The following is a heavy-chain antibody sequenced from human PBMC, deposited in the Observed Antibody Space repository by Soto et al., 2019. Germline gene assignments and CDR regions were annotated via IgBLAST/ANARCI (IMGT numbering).Heavy chain of an antibody. V-gene: IGHV1-58*01. CDR1: GLTFIDSA. CDR3: AADVLTYSYDSSRYYLDGFDT. Sequence: SVKGCCKASGLTFIDSAVQWVRQTRGHRLEWIGWIVVGSGNTNYAQEFQGRVTITRGMSTNTVYMEMSSLRSEDSAVFYYAADVLTYSYDSSRYYLDGFDTWGQGTMVTVSS. CDR2: IVVGSGNT. D-gene: IGHD3-22*01. J-gene: IGHJ3*02.